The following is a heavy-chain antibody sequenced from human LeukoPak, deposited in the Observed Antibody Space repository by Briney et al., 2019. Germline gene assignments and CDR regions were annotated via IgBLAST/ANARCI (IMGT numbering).Heavy chain of an antibody. J-gene: IGHJ4*02. CDR1: GFTFSNTW. Sequence: GRALRLSCAASGFTFSNTWMNWVRQAPGKGLEWVGRIKRIIDGATTDYAAPVQCRLTVSRDDSINTLYLQMSRLKTENTAVYYCAAQGGSPDLRYWGQGTLVTVSS. CDR2: IKRIIDGATT. V-gene: IGHV3-15*01. CDR3: AAQGGSPDLRY.